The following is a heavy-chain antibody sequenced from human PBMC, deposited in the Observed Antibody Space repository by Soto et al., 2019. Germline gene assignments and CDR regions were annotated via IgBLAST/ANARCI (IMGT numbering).Heavy chain of an antibody. CDR1: GFTFSSYA. CDR3: ARDPSYYYGSGRTFDAFDI. J-gene: IGHJ3*02. Sequence: QVQLVESGGGVVQPGRSLRLSCAASGFTFSSYAMHWVRQAPGKGLEWVAVIWYDGSNKYYADSVKGRFTISRDNSKNTLYLQMNSLRAEDTAVYYCARDPSYYYGSGRTFDAFDIWGQGTMVTVSS. V-gene: IGHV3-33*08. CDR2: IWYDGSNK. D-gene: IGHD3-10*01.